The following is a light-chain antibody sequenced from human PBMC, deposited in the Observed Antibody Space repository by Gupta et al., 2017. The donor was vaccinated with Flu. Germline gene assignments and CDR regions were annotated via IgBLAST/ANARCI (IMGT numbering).Light chain of an antibody. V-gene: IGKV3-11*01. CDR2: DGS. Sequence: VVLTQSPAILSLSPGERATLSCRASHSIDDNLGWYQQKSGQPPRLLIYDGSNRATGVPPRFSGSGSGTDFTLTISSLEPEDFAVYYCQQRSNWPYTFGQGTKVEIK. CDR3: QQRSNWPYT. J-gene: IGKJ2*01. CDR1: HSIDDN.